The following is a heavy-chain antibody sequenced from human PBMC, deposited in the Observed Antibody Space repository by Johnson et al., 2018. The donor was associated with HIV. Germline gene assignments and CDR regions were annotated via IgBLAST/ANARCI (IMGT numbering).Heavy chain of an antibody. Sequence: MQLVESGGGLVKPGGSLRLSCAASEFTFSNYAMHWVRQAPGKGLEWVANIKQDGSEKYYVDSMKGRFTIPRDNAKNSLYLQMNSLRAEDTAVYYCARDGAIAGAATEALDLWGQGTMVIVSS. CDR3: ARDGAIAGAATEALDL. CDR2: IKQDGSEK. CDR1: EFTFSNYA. V-gene: IGHV3-7*01. J-gene: IGHJ3*01. D-gene: IGHD1-26*01.